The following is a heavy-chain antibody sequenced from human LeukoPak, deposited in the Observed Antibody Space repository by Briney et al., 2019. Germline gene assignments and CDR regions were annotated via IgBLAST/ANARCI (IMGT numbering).Heavy chain of an antibody. CDR2: INWSGVST. D-gene: IGHD3-22*01. J-gene: IGHJ4*02. CDR3: AKDSDSSGFFEPPDY. Sequence: GGSLRLSCAASAFTFSSYAVHWVRQGPGKGLEWVSLINWSGVSTYYADSVKGRFTISRDNSKNSLYLQMNTLRPEDTALYYCAKDSDSSGFFEPPDYWGPGTLVTVSS. V-gene: IGHV3-43D*03. CDR1: AFTFSSYA.